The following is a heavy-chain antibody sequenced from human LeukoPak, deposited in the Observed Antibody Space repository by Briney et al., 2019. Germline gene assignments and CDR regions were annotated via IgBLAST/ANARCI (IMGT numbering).Heavy chain of an antibody. J-gene: IGHJ4*02. CDR3: ARLGGSFEGGSDY. D-gene: IGHD1-26*01. V-gene: IGHV4-4*07. CDR1: GGSISSYY. CDR2: IYTSGST. Sequence: GSLSLTCTVSGGSISSYYWSWIRQPAGKGLEWIGRIYTSGSTNYNPSLKSRVTMSVDTSKNQFSLKLSSVTAADTAVYYCARLGGSFEGGSDYWGQGTLVAVSS.